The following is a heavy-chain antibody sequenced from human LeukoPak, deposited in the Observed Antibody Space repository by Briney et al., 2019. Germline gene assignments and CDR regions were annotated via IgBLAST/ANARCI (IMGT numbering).Heavy chain of an antibody. J-gene: IGHJ4*02. CDR3: AKGGSYPIDY. CDR1: GFTFRSHG. Sequence: GKSLRLSCAASGFTFRSHGMHWVRQAPGKGLQWVGVIWYDGSNSYYADSVKGRFTISRDNSKNTLYLQMNSLRAEDTAVYYCAKGGSYPIDYWGQGALVTVSS. D-gene: IGHD1-26*01. V-gene: IGHV3-33*06. CDR2: IWYDGSNS.